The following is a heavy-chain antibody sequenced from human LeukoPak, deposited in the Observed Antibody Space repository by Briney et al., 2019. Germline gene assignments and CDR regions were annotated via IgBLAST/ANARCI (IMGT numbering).Heavy chain of an antibody. CDR3: AKGSVGSTMITL. D-gene: IGHD5/OR15-5a*01. CDR2: ISGRGGST. Sequence: GGSLSLSCAASGFTFSRYAMNGVRQAPGKGLEWVSVISGRGGSTYYADSVKGRFNISRDKSKKTLYLQVDSLRAEDTAVYYCAKGSVGSTMITLWGQGTLVTVSS. V-gene: IGHV3-23*01. J-gene: IGHJ4*02. CDR1: GFTFSRYA.